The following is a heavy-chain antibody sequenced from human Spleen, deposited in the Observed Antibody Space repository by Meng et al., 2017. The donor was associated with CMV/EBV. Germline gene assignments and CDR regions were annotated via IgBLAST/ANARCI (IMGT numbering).Heavy chain of an antibody. Sequence: GESLKISCSASGFTFSSYEMNWVRQAPGKGLEWVSYISSSGSTIYYADSVTGRFTISRDNAKNSLYLQMNSLRAEDTAVYYCAVPPRGVSDQDYAMDVWGQGTTVTVSS. J-gene: IGHJ6*02. V-gene: IGHV3-48*03. D-gene: IGHD5/OR15-5a*01. CDR2: ISSSGSTI. CDR3: AVPPRGVSDQDYAMDV. CDR1: GFTFSSYE.